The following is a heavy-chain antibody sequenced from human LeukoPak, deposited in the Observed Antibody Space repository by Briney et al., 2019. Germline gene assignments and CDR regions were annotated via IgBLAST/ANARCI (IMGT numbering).Heavy chain of an antibody. CDR3: AREDTSSGWTRRKADY. Sequence: PGGSLRLSCAASGFTFSSYLMSWVRQAPGKGLEWVANIKQDGSEKYYVDSVKGRFTISRDNAKNSLYLQMNSLRAEDTAVYYCAREDTSSGWTRRKADYWGQGTLVTVSS. D-gene: IGHD6-19*01. V-gene: IGHV3-7*01. CDR1: GFTFSSYL. CDR2: IKQDGSEK. J-gene: IGHJ4*02.